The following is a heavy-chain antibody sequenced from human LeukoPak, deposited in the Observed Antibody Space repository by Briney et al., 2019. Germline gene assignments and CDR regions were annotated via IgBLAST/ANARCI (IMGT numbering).Heavy chain of an antibody. D-gene: IGHD6-13*01. CDR1: VGSLSGYS. V-gene: IGHV4-34*01. Sequence: SETRSPSCAVYVGSLSGYSCRCNRPPAKGGVGWVGVSYDRGNKNYNTSLKGRFTISRDTSKNKLSLKLSTVTAADTAVYYCALAQAASGTRRGRSFDYWGQGTLVTVSS. CDR3: ALAQAASGTRRGRSFDY. J-gene: IGHJ4*02. CDR2: SYDRGNK.